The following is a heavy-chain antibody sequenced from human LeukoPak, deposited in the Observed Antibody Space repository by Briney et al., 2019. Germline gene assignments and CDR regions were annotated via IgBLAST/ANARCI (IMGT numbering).Heavy chain of an antibody. V-gene: IGHV4-4*07. D-gene: IGHD3-3*01. CDR1: GGSISSYY. CDR3: AKVATFGVVEYYFDY. CDR2: IYTSGST. J-gene: IGHJ4*02. Sequence: PSETLSLTCTVSGGSISSYYWSWIRQPAGKGLEWIGRIYTSGSTNYNPSLKSRDTMSVDTSKKQFSLKLSSVTAADTAVYYCAKVATFGVVEYYFDYWGQGTLVTVSS.